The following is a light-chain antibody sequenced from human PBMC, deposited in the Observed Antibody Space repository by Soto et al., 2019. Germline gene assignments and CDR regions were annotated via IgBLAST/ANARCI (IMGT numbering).Light chain of an antibody. Sequence: QAVLTQPASVSGSPGQSITISCTGTNSDVGGHNYVSWYQHHPGKAPKLMIYEVSNRPSGVSNRFSGSKSGNTASLTISGLQAEDEADYHCSSFSSNSTLYVFGTGTKVTVL. CDR2: EVS. CDR1: NSDVGGHNY. V-gene: IGLV2-14*01. CDR3: SSFSSNSTLYV. J-gene: IGLJ1*01.